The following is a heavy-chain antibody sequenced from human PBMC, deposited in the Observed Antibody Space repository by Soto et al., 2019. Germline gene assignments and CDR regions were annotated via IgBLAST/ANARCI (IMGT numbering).Heavy chain of an antibody. D-gene: IGHD7-27*01. J-gene: IGHJ4*02. V-gene: IGHV3-33*01. Sequence: QVQLVESGGGVVQPGRSLRLSCAASGFTFSSYGMHWVRQAPGKGLEWVAVIWYDGSNKYYADSVKGRFTISRDNSKNTLYLPMNRLRAEDTAVYYCLRDRPLGDYWGQGTLVTVSS. CDR3: LRDRPLGDY. CDR1: GFTFSSYG. CDR2: IWYDGSNK.